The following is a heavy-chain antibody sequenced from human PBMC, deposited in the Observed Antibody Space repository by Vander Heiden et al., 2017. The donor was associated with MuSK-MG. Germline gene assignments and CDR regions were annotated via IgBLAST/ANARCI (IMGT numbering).Heavy chain of an antibody. Sequence: QVKLVQSGAEVRKPGASVKVSCKASGYHFSEFYIHWVRQAPGQGLEWMGWVNSIRGDTRSAQKFRGRLTMRGDLAISTAYMELSRLESNDTAVYFCARGPQRHWTLEHKLDSWGQGTLVAVSS. CDR2: VNSIRGDT. J-gene: IGHJ4*02. CDR3: ARGPQRHWTLEHKLDS. V-gene: IGHV1-2*02. D-gene: IGHD2-21*01. CDR1: GYHFSEFY.